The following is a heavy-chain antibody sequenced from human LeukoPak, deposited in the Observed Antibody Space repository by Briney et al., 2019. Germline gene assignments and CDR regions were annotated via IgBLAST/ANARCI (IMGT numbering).Heavy chain of an antibody. CDR2: IDWDNDK. D-gene: IGHD1-26*01. CDR1: GFSLSTSGTG. V-gene: IGHV2-70*10. Sequence: GSGPALMQPTPTLTLTCSFSGFSLSTSGTGVSWIRQPPGNALGRIAPIDWDNDKYYSTSLKTRLTISKDTSKNQVVLTMTNMDPVDTATYYCARMVVGSTTGDDYWGQGTLVTVSS. CDR3: ARMVVGSTTGDDY. J-gene: IGHJ4*02.